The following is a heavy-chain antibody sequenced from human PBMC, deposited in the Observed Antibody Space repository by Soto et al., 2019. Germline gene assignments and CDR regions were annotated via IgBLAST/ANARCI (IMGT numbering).Heavy chain of an antibody. J-gene: IGHJ3*02. CDR3: ARYPYTSYCSDGSCSYDAFDI. Sequence: ASVKVSCKASGYTFTSYAMHWVRQAPGQRLEWMGWINPSSGNTKYAQKFQGRVTITRDTPISTAYMELSGLTSEDTAVYYCARYPYTSYCSDGSCSYDAFDIWGQGTVVTVSS. V-gene: IGHV1-3*01. CDR1: GYTFTSYA. D-gene: IGHD2-15*01. CDR2: INPSSGNT.